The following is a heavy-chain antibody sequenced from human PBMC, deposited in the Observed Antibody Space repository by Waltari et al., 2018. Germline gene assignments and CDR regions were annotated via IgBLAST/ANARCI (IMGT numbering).Heavy chain of an antibody. Sequence: QLQESGPGLVKPSGTLSLSCAVSGDSVTSANWWSWVRQSPRRGREWKGQDLSIGKTNYSPSFASRVTMSLDASNNQFSLKVTSATAADTAVYYCARDRGRGLYLDVWGPGTLVTVSP. CDR1: GDSVTSANW. CDR3: ARDRGRGLYLDV. CDR2: DLSIGKT. D-gene: IGHD2-15*01. V-gene: IGHV4-4*02. J-gene: IGHJ4*02.